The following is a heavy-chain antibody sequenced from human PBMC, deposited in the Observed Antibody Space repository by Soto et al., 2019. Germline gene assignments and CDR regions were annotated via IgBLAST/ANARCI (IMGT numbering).Heavy chain of an antibody. Sequence: EVQLVESGGGLVQPGGSLRLSCAASGFTFSDHYMDWVRQAPAKGLEWVGRTRNRANGYTTEYAASVKGRFTISRDDSKNSLYLQMNSLETEDTAVYYCARAFYGSGSYSLDYWGQGALVTVSS. D-gene: IGHD3-10*01. CDR2: TRNRANGYTT. V-gene: IGHV3-72*01. CDR3: ARAFYGSGSYSLDY. J-gene: IGHJ4*02. CDR1: GFTFSDHY.